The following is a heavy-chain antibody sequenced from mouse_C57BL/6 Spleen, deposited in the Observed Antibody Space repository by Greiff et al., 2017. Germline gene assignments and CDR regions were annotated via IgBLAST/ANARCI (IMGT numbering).Heavy chain of an antibody. Sequence: VKLQQPGAELVKPGASVKMSCKASGYTFTSYWITWVKQRPGQGLEWIGDIYPGSGSTNYNEKFKGKATLTVDTSSSTAYMQLSSLTSEDSAVYYCARRGYYYAMDYWGQGTTVTVSA. CDR3: ARRGYYYAMDY. J-gene: IGHJ4*01. CDR2: IYPGSGST. V-gene: IGHV1-55*01. CDR1: GYTFTSYW.